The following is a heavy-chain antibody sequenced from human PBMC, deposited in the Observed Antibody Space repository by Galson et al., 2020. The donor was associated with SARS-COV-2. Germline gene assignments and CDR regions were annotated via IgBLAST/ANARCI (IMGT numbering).Heavy chain of an antibody. CDR3: ARASRGYYDSSGYYREGGFDY. CDR1: GYTFTSYY. D-gene: IGHD3-22*01. Sequence: ASVKVSCKASGYTFTSYYMHWVRQAPGQGLEWMGIINPSGGSTSYAQKFQGRVTMTRDTSTSTVYMELSSLRSEDTAVYYCARASRGYYDSSGYYREGGFDYWGQGTLVTVPS. J-gene: IGHJ4*02. V-gene: IGHV1-46*01. CDR2: INPSGGST.